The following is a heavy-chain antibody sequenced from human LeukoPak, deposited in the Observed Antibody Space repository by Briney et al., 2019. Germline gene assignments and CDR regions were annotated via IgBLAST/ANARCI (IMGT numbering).Heavy chain of an antibody. J-gene: IGHJ6*03. CDR3: ARGYCSSTSCYYYYMDV. CDR1: GGSISSSSYY. V-gene: IGHV4-39*07. CDR2: IYYSGST. Sequence: SETLSLTCTVSGGSISSSSYYWGWIRQPPGKGLEWIGSIYYSGSTYYNPSLKSRVTISVDTSKNQFSLKLSSVTAADTAVYYCARGYCSSTSCYYYYMDVWGKETTVTVSS. D-gene: IGHD2-2*01.